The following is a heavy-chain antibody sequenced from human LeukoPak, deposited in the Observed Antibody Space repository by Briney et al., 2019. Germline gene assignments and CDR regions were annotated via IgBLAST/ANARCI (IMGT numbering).Heavy chain of an antibody. D-gene: IGHD1-26*01. CDR3: ARPSALGAPGWFEP. CDR2: IYPGDSDT. J-gene: IGHJ5*02. V-gene: IGHV5-51*01. Sequence: GESLMLSCKASGYSFTNYWIGWVRQMPGKGLEWMGFIYPGDSDTRYSPSFQGQVTISADKSISTSYLQWSSLKASDTAMYYCARPSALGAPGWFEPYYQGPLIPVSS. CDR1: GYSFTNYW.